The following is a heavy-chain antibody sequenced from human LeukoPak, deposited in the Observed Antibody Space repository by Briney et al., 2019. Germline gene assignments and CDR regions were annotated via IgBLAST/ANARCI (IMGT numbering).Heavy chain of an antibody. D-gene: IGHD2-2*01. J-gene: IGHJ4*02. CDR3: AKGSVSVVVPAVIPYY. Sequence: PGGSLRLSCAASGFTFSSYAMHWVRQAPGKGLEWVAVISYDGSNKYYADSVKGRFTISRDNSKNTLYLQMNSLRAEDTAVYYCAKGSVSVVVPAVIPYYWGQGTLVTVSS. V-gene: IGHV3-30-3*01. CDR2: ISYDGSNK. CDR1: GFTFSSYA.